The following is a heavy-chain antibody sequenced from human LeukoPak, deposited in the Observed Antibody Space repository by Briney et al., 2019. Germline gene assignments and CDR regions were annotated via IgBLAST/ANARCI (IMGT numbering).Heavy chain of an antibody. CDR3: ASTTIRLGY. D-gene: IGHD5-12*01. CDR2: IYHSGST. V-gene: IGHV4-39*07. Sequence: SETLSLTCTVSGGSISSGSYYWGWIRQPPGKGLEWIGSIYHSGSTYYNPSLKSRVTISVDTSKNQFSLKLSSVTAADTAVYYCASTTIRLGYWGQGTLVTVSS. CDR1: GGSISSGSYY. J-gene: IGHJ4*02.